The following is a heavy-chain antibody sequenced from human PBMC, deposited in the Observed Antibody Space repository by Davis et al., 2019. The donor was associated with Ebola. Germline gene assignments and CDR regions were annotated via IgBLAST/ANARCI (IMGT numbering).Heavy chain of an antibody. Sequence: GESLKISCAASGFTVSNNYMSWIRQAPGKGLEWVSYISSSGSPIYYADSLKGRFTIARDNAKNSLYLQMNSLRAEDTAVYYCVRFKSIYYYGMDVWGKGTTVTVSS. CDR3: VRFKSIYYYGMDV. CDR2: ISSSGSPI. V-gene: IGHV3-11*01. J-gene: IGHJ6*04. CDR1: GFTVSNNY.